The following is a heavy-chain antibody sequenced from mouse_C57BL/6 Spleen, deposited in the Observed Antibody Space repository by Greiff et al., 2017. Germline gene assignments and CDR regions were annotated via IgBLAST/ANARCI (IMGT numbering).Heavy chain of an antibody. D-gene: IGHD1-1*01. CDR1: GYTFTDYY. J-gene: IGHJ2*01. V-gene: IGHV1-26*01. CDR2: INPNNGGT. Sequence: VQLQQSGPELVKPGASVKISCKASGYTFTDYYMNWVKQSHGKSLEWIGDINPNNGGTSYNQKFKGKATLTVDKSSSTAYMELRSLTSEDSAVYYCARSGTTVVAHDYWGQGTTLTVSS. CDR3: ARSGTTVVAHDY.